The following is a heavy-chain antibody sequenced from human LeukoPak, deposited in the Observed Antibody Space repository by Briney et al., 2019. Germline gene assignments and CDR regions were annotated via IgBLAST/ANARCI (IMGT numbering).Heavy chain of an antibody. CDR1: VYTFTGYY. CDR2: INPNSGGT. Sequence: ASVKVSCKASVYTFTGYYMHWVRQAPGQGLEWMGWINPNSGGTNYAQKFQGRVTMTRDTSISTAYMELSRLRSDDTAVYYCAILNDSSGYYDAFDIWGQGTMVTVSS. V-gene: IGHV1-2*02. J-gene: IGHJ3*02. CDR3: AILNDSSGYYDAFDI. D-gene: IGHD3-22*01.